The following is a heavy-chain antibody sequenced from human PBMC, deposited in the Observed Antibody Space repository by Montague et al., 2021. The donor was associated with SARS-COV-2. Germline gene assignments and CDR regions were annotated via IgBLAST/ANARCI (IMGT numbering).Heavy chain of an antibody. V-gene: IGHV4-39*02. CDR1: AGSISTNSYY. CDR2: ISYSGST. D-gene: IGHD3-10*01. J-gene: IGHJ5*02. Sequence: SETLSLTCTVSAGSISTNSYYWAWIRQPPGKGLEWIGSISYSGSTYFNPSLESRLTMSVDTSKNHFSLKLSSVTAADTAVYYCARLCDFYGSGSYKNSWFDPWGQGTLVTVSS. CDR3: ARLCDFYGSGSYKNSWFDP.